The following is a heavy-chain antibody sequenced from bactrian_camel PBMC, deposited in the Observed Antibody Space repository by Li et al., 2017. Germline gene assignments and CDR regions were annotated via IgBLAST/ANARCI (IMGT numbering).Heavy chain of an antibody. CDR2: MQADGST. D-gene: IGHD4*01. J-gene: IGHJ4*01. CDR1: GYSDSVNC. Sequence: HVQLVESGGGSVQPGGSLRLSCVVSGYSDSVNCMGWTRQSPGKQREGVATMQADGSTAYADSVKGRFTISQDNAKNILYLQMNSLKPEDTAMYYCAADRSCNYFGDHDVPMIGGSWGQGTQVTVS. CDR3: AADRSCNYFGDHDVPMIGGS. V-gene: IGHV3S53*01.